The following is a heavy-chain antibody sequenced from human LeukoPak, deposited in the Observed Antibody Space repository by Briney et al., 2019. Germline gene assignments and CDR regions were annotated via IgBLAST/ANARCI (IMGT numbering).Heavy chain of an antibody. CDR1: GFTFSSYS. Sequence: PGGSLRLSCAASGFTFSSYSMNWVRQAPGKGLEWVSSISSSSSYMYYADSVKGRFTISRDNAKNSLYLQMNSVRAEDTAVYYCARKLQAKLDYWGQGTLVTVSS. D-gene: IGHD5-24*01. J-gene: IGHJ4*02. CDR2: ISSSSSYM. CDR3: ARKLQAKLDY. V-gene: IGHV3-21*01.